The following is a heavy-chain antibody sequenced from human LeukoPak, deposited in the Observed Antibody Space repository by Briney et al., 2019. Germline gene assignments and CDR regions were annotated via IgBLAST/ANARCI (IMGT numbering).Heavy chain of an antibody. V-gene: IGHV5-51*01. CDR2: SYPGGSDT. CDR1: GDSFTSYW. Sequence: GGSLKSSCKGSGDSFTSYWSGWVRQMAGKGLEGLGVSYPGGSDTRYCASFLGEVTISAGKSTGTASLQWSSLKASDTAMYYCARTESPYYDFWGGYYAPPWFAPWGQGTLGTVSP. D-gene: IGHD3-3*01. CDR3: ARTESPYYDFWGGYYAPPWFAP. J-gene: IGHJ5*02.